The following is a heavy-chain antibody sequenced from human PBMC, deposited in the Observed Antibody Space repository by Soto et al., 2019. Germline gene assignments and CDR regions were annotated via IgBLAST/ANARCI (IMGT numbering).Heavy chain of an antibody. Sequence: PGGSLRLSCAASGFTFSSYAMSWVRQAPGKGLEWVSAISGSGGSTYYADSVKGRFTISRDNSKNTLYLQMNSLRAEDTAVYYCAKGTVTTSLFDYYGMDVWGQGTTVTVSS. CDR2: ISGSGGST. D-gene: IGHD4-17*01. V-gene: IGHV3-23*01. CDR1: GFTFSSYA. J-gene: IGHJ6*02. CDR3: AKGTVTTSLFDYYGMDV.